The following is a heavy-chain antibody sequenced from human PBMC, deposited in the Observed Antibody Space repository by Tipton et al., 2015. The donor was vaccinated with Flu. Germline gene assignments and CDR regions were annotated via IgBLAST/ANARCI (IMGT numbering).Heavy chain of an antibody. CDR1: GGSISNDY. Sequence: LRPSCTVSGGSISNDYWSWIRQPPGKGLEWIGYIYHTGNFNYNPSLKSRVTISVDTSKNQFSLKLSSVTAADTAVYYCARGLGVVVAVAFDIWGQGTMVTVSS. V-gene: IGHV4-59*12. D-gene: IGHD2-15*01. CDR2: IYHTGNF. J-gene: IGHJ3*02. CDR3: ARGLGVVVAVAFDI.